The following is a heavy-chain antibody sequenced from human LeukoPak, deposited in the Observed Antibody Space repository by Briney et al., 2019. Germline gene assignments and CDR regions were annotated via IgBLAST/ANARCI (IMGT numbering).Heavy chain of an antibody. CDR2: IYYSGST. D-gene: IGHD3-10*01. CDR3: AVGLLWFGELFMGGFDY. V-gene: IGHV4-59*06. J-gene: IGHJ4*02. CDR1: GGSISSYY. Sequence: SETLSLTCTVSGGSISSYYWSWIRQPPGKGLEWIGYIYYSGSTYYNPSLKSRVTISVDTSKNQFSLKLSSVTAADTAVYYCAVGLLWFGELFMGGFDYWGQGTLVTVSS.